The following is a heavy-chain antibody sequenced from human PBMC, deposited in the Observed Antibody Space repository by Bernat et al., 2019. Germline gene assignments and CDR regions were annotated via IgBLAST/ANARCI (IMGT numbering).Heavy chain of an antibody. D-gene: IGHD3-10*01. Sequence: QLQLQESGPGLVKPSETLSLTCTVSGGSISSSSYYWGWIRQPPGKGLEWIGSIYYSGSTYYNPSLKSRVTISVDTSKNQSSLKRSSVTAADTVVYYCAGGAHNLLWFGEYYYGMDVWAQGTTVTVSS. CDR3: AGGAHNLLWFGEYYYGMDV. V-gene: IGHV4-39*01. CDR2: IYYSGST. J-gene: IGHJ6*02. CDR1: GGSISSSSYY.